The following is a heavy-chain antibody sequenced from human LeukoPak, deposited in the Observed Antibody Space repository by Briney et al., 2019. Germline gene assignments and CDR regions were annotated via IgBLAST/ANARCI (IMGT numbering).Heavy chain of an antibody. D-gene: IGHD1-26*01. Sequence: GASVKVSCKASGYXFTGYYIHWLRHAPGQGLEWMGWIDPNSGGTNYAQKFQGRVTLTRDTSISTAYMELSRLRSDDTAVYYCARAIFVGYSGFDYWGQGTLVTVSS. V-gene: IGHV1-2*02. CDR3: ARAIFVGYSGFDY. CDR1: GYXFTGYY. CDR2: IDPNSGGT. J-gene: IGHJ4*02.